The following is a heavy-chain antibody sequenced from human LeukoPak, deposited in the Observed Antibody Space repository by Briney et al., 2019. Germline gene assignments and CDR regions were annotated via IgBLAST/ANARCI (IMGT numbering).Heavy chain of an antibody. D-gene: IGHD3-3*01. J-gene: IGHJ4*02. Sequence: PSETLSLTCTVSGGSISSSSYYWGWIRQPPGKGLEWIGSIYYSGSPYYNPSLKSRVTISVDTSKNQFSLRLSSVTAADTAVYYCARDFRGGYDFWSGYYTPYYFDYWGQGTLVTVSP. CDR1: GGSISSSSYY. CDR3: ARDFRGGYDFWSGYYTPYYFDY. V-gene: IGHV4-39*07. CDR2: IYYSGSP.